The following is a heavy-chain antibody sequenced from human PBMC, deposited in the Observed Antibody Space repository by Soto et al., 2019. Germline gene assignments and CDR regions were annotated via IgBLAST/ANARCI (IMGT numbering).Heavy chain of an antibody. Sequence: GGSLRLSCAASGFTFSSYAMHWVRQAPGKGLEWVAVISYDGSNKYYADSVKGRFTISRDNSKNTLYLQMNSLRAEDTAVYYCARDRGMTTVAFYYWGQGTLVTVSS. CDR3: ARDRGMTTVAFYY. CDR2: ISYDGSNK. J-gene: IGHJ4*02. CDR1: GFTFSSYA. V-gene: IGHV3-30-3*01. D-gene: IGHD4-17*01.